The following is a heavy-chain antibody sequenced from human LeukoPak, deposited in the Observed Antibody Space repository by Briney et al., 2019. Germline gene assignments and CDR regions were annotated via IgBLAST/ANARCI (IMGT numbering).Heavy chain of an antibody. CDR2: ISYDGSNK. Sequence: GGSLRLSCAASGFTFSSYAMHWVRQAPGKGLEWVAVISYDGSNKYYADPVKGRFTISRDNSKNTLYLQMNSLRAEDTAVYYCARKAGYGDYENGMDVWGQGTTVTVSS. V-gene: IGHV3-30-3*01. CDR3: ARKAGYGDYENGMDV. J-gene: IGHJ6*02. CDR1: GFTFSSYA. D-gene: IGHD4-17*01.